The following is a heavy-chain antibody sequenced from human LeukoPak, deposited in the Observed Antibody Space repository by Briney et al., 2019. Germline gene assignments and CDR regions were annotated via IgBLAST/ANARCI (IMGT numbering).Heavy chain of an antibody. CDR2: IYHTGST. CDR3: ARVGYYCSGGGCYESDYYMDV. J-gene: IGHJ6*03. CDR1: NYSISSGYF. V-gene: IGHV4-38-2*02. Sequence: PSETLSLTCTVSNYSISSGYFWGWFRQPPGKGLEWIGFIYHTGSTYLNPSLESRVTILVDTSKNQLSLRLTSLTAADTAVYYCARVGYYCSGGGCYESDYYMDVWGKGTTVTVSS. D-gene: IGHD2-15*01.